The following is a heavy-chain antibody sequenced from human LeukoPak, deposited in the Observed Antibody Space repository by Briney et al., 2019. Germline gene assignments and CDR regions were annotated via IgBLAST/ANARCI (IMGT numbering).Heavy chain of an antibody. V-gene: IGHV3-53*01. CDR2: IHNDGST. J-gene: IGHJ4*02. D-gene: IGHD3-3*02. Sequence: GGSLRLSCAASGFIVSSNFMTWVRQAPGKGLEWVSVIHNDGSTYYAESVKGRFTISRDNSKNTLYLQMNSLRVEDTAVYYCAALARDYWGQGILVTVSS. CDR1: GFIVSSNF. CDR3: AALARDY.